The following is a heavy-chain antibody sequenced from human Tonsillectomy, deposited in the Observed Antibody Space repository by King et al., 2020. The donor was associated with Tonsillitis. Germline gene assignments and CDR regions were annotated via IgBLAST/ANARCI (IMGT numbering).Heavy chain of an antibody. CDR3: AAPPITGTTFDN. J-gene: IGHJ4*02. CDR1: GGTFSNYG. D-gene: IGHD1-7*01. Sequence: VQLVQSGAEVKKPGSSVKVSCKASGGTFSNYGINWVRQAPGQGLEWMGRIIPNLGIANYAQQFQGRVTITADKSTSTAYMEVSSLRSEDTAVYYCAAPPITGTTFDNGGQGARVTVSS. V-gene: IGHV1-69*04. CDR2: IIPNLGIA.